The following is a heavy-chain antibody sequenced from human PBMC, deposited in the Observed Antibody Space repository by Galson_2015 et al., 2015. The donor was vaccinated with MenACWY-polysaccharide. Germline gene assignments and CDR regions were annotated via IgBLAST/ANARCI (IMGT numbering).Heavy chain of an antibody. V-gene: IGHV4-31*03. CDR3: ARGGRAVSNRNWFDP. Sequence: TLSLTCTVSGDSITSGGYFWSWIRQHPGKGLEWIASISYDGGTYYNPSLKSRVTISADTPNNQFSLKLNSVTAADTAVYYCARGGRAVSNRNWFDPWGQGTLVTASS. CDR1: GDSITSGGYF. D-gene: IGHD3-16*01. J-gene: IGHJ5*02. CDR2: ISYDGGT.